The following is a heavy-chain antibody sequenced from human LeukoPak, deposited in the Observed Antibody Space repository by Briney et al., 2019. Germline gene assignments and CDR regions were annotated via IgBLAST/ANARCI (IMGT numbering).Heavy chain of an antibody. Sequence: SSETLSLTCTVSGGSIDTYYWSWIRQPPGKGLEWIGYGYYTGSNSYNPSLKGRVTMSVDTSKNQFSLKLRSVTAADTAVYYCARETSQKGAHYMDVWGKGTTVTISS. D-gene: IGHD3-16*01. CDR3: ARETSQKGAHYMDV. J-gene: IGHJ6*03. V-gene: IGHV4-59*01. CDR2: GYYTGSN. CDR1: GGSIDTYY.